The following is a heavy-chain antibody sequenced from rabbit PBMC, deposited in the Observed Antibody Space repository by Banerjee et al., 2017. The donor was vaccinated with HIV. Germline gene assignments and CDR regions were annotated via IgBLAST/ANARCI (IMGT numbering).Heavy chain of an antibody. CDR2: IYGGSSGST. V-gene: IGHV1S45*01. CDR3: ARGPSSGGARLDL. Sequence: QEQLEESGGDLVKPEGSLTLTCTASGFSFSSGYDMCWVRQAPGKGLEWIACIYGGSSGSTYYASWAKGRFTISKTSSTTVTLQMTSLTAADTATYFCARGPSSGGARLDLWGQGTLVTVS. J-gene: IGHJ6*01. CDR1: GFSFSSGYD. D-gene: IGHD1-1*01.